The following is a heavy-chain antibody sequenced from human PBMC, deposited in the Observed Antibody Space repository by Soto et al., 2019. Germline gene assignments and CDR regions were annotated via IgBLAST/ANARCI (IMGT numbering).Heavy chain of an antibody. Sequence: GASVKVSCKASGGTFSSYAISWVRQAPGQGLEWMGGIIPIFGTANYAQKFQGRVTITADESTSTAYMELSSLRSEDTAVYYCATDRLGIFYGDYGGYFDYWGQGTLDTVSS. D-gene: IGHD4-17*01. J-gene: IGHJ4*02. CDR2: IIPIFGTA. CDR1: GGTFSSYA. CDR3: ATDRLGIFYGDYGGYFDY. V-gene: IGHV1-69*13.